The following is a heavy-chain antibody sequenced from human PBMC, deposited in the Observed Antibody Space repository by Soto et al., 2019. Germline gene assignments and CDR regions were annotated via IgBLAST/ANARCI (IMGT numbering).Heavy chain of an antibody. CDR2: INAGNGNT. D-gene: IGHD3-10*01. Sequence: GASVKVSCKASGYAFTWFNIHWVRQAPGQRLEWMGWINAGNGNTNHAQKLQGRVTMTTDTSTSTAYMELRSLRSDDTAVYYCARGVGSGTYYNQYNWFDPWGQGTLVTAPQ. CDR3: ARGVGSGTYYNQYNWFDP. V-gene: IGHV1-3*01. J-gene: IGHJ5*02. CDR1: GYAFTWFN.